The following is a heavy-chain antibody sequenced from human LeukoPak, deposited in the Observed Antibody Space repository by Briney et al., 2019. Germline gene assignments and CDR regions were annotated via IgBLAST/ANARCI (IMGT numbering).Heavy chain of an antibody. J-gene: IGHJ5*02. Sequence: GGSLRLSCAASGFTFSSYSMNWVRQAPGKGLEWVSSISSSSSYIYYADSVKGRFTISRDNAKNSLYLQMNSLRAEDTAVYYCARDTGPTYYDFWSGTYNWFDPWGQGTLVTVSS. CDR2: ISSSSSYI. D-gene: IGHD3-3*01. CDR3: ARDTGPTYYDFWSGTYNWFDP. CDR1: GFTFSSYS. V-gene: IGHV3-21*01.